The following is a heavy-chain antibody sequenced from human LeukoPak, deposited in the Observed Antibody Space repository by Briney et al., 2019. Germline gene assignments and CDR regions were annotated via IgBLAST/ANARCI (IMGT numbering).Heavy chain of an antibody. CDR3: AKGKTIDYGGRHDAFDI. J-gene: IGHJ3*02. V-gene: IGHV3-9*01. CDR1: GFTFDDYA. CDR2: ISWNSGSI. Sequence: PGGSLRLSCAASGFTFDDYAMHWVRQAPGKGLEWVSGISWNSGSIGYADSVKGRFTISRDNAKNSLYLQMNSLRAEDTALYYCAKGKTIDYGGRHDAFDIWGQGTMVTVSS. D-gene: IGHD4-23*01.